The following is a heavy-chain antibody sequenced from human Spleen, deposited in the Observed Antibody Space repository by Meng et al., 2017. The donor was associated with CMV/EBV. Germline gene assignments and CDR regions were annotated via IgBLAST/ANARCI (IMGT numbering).Heavy chain of an antibody. Sequence: SETLSLTCAVYGGSFSGYYWSWIRQPPGKGLEWIGEINHSGSTNYNPSLKSRVTISVDTSKNQFSLKLSSVTAADTAVYYCARGLTIFGLVTTTRTHDYWGQGTLVTVSS. V-gene: IGHV4-34*01. D-gene: IGHD3/OR15-3a*01. CDR1: GGSFSGYY. CDR3: ARGLTIFGLVTTTRTHDY. J-gene: IGHJ4*02. CDR2: INHSGST.